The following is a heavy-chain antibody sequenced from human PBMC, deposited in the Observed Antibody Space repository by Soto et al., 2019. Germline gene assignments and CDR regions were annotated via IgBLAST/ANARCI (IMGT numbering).Heavy chain of an antibody. V-gene: IGHV5-10-1*01. D-gene: IGHD5-18*01. Sequence: GGSLKISLKGSGYSFTSYWISWVRQMPGKGLEWMGRIDPSDSYTNYSPSFQGHVTISADKSISTAYLQWSSLKASDTAMYYCASPRGDSYGFDYWGQGTLVTVSS. CDR2: IDPSDSYT. CDR1: GYSFTSYW. J-gene: IGHJ4*02. CDR3: ASPRGDSYGFDY.